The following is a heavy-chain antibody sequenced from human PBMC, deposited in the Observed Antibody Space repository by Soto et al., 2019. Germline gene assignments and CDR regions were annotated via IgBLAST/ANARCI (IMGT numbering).Heavy chain of an antibody. CDR3: ATRGTTGQFDY. Sequence: QVPLVESGGGVVQPGRSLRLSCAASGFSFNSYGMHWLRQAPGKGLEWVAVMSFDGSNRYYADSVKGRFTISRDNSKNTLYLQMSSLIAEDTAVYYCATRGTTGQFDYWGQGTLVTVSS. CDR2: MSFDGSNR. CDR1: GFSFNSYG. D-gene: IGHD4-17*01. V-gene: IGHV3-30*03. J-gene: IGHJ4*02.